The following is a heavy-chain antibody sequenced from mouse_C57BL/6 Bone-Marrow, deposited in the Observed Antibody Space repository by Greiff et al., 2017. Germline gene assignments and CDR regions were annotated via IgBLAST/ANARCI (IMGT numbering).Heavy chain of an antibody. Sequence: VQLQQSGPELVKPGASVKISCKASGYAFSSSWMNWVKQRPGKGLEWIGRIYPGDGDPNYNGKFKGKATLTAYKSSSTAYMQLSSLTSVDSAVYFCARKGGDGNYPYYAMDYWGQGTSVTVSS. V-gene: IGHV1-82*01. CDR3: ARKGGDGNYPYYAMDY. CDR1: GYAFSSSW. J-gene: IGHJ4*01. D-gene: IGHD2-1*01. CDR2: IYPGDGDP.